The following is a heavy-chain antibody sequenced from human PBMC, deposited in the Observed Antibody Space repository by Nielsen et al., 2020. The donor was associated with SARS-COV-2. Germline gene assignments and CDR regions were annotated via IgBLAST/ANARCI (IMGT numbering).Heavy chain of an antibody. J-gene: IGHJ3*02. V-gene: IGHV1-69*06. CDR2: IIPIFGTA. D-gene: IGHD3-22*01. CDR1: GGTLGSYG. Sequence: SVKVSCKASGGTLGSYGISWVRQAPGQGLEWMGGIIPIFGTANYAQKFQGRVTITADKSTSTAYMELSSLRSEDTAVYYCARDRSYYYDPEVGGAFDIWGQGTMVTVSS. CDR3: ARDRSYYYDPEVGGAFDI.